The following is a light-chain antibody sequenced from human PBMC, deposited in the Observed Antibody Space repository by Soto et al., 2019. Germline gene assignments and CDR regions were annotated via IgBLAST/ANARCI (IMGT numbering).Light chain of an antibody. V-gene: IGKV3-15*01. CDR2: GES. CDR1: QSVGSN. Sequence: EIVVTQAPATLSVSPGEGAALSCRASQSVGSNLAWYQQNPGQSPRLLTYGESTRATGIPARFSGSGSGTEFTLTISSLQSEDFGVYYCHQYNNSWTFGQGPKWIS. CDR3: HQYNNSWT. J-gene: IGKJ1*01.